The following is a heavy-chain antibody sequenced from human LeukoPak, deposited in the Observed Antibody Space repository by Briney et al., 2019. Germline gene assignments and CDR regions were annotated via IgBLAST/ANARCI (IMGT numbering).Heavy chain of an antibody. V-gene: IGHV3-30*18. Sequence: PGGSLRLSCAASGFTFSSYWMSWVRQAPGKGLEWVALISYDGRKYFADSVEGRITISRDNSKNMVYLQMNSLRTQDTAVYYCAKAPGTAYPDYWGQGTLVTVSS. CDR3: AKAPGTAYPDY. CDR1: GFTFSSYW. CDR2: ISYDGRK. J-gene: IGHJ4*02. D-gene: IGHD1-14*01.